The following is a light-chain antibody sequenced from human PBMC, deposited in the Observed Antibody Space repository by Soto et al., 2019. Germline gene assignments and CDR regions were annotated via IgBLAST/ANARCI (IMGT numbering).Light chain of an antibody. Sequence: QCVLTQPRSVSGSPGQSVTISCTGTSSDVGTYKYVSWYQNQPGTAPKLIIYDVTKRPSGVPDRFSGSKSGDTASLTISGLPAEDEADYYCCSYAGSYTYVFGTGTKVTVL. CDR1: SSDVGTYKY. V-gene: IGLV2-11*01. CDR3: CSYAGSYTYV. J-gene: IGLJ1*01. CDR2: DVT.